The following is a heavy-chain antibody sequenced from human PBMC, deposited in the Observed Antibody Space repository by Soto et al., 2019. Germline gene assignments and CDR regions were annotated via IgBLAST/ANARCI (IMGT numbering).Heavy chain of an antibody. CDR2: IYYSGST. CDR1: GGSISSXSXY. V-gene: IGHV4-39*01. Sequence: QLQLQVSGPGLVKPSETLYLTCTVSGGSISSXSXYWGWIRPPPGKGLAWIGSIYYSGSTYYNPSLKMRVTISVDTSKNQFSLKLSSVXAXDXXXXXXXXXXXXVXXXXXXWXXVTLX. CDR3: XXXXXXVXXXXXX. J-gene: IGHJ4*01.